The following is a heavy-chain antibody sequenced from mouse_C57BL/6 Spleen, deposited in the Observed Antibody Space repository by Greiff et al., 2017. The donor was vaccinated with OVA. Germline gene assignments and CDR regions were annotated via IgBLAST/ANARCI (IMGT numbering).Heavy chain of an antibody. J-gene: IGHJ2*01. D-gene: IGHD2-2*01. V-gene: IGHV1-80*01. CDR3: AREGGMVTIDY. CDR2: IYPGDGDT. Sequence: QVQLQQSGAELVKPGASVKISCKASGYAFSSYWMNWVKQRPGKGLEWIGQIYPGDGDTNYNGKFKGKATLTADKSSSTAYMQRSSLTSEDSAVYFCAREGGMVTIDYWGQGTTLTVSS. CDR1: GYAFSSYW.